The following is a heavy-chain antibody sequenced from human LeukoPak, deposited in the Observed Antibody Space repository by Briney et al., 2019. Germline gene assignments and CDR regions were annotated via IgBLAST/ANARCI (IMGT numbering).Heavy chain of an antibody. CDR1: GFTFSTYW. Sequence: GGSLRLSCAASGFTFSTYWMHWVRQAPGKGLVWVSRINSDGTRTTYADSVKGRFTISRDNAKNTLYLQMNSLRAEDTAVYYCAGCGGDCYSPDSWGQGALVTVSS. V-gene: IGHV3-74*01. CDR2: INSDGTRT. D-gene: IGHD2-21*01. J-gene: IGHJ4*02. CDR3: AGCGGDCYSPDS.